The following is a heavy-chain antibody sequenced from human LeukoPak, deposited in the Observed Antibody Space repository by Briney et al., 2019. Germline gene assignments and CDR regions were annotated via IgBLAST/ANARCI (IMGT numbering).Heavy chain of an antibody. CDR3: ARATIFGVVSYYMDV. J-gene: IGHJ6*03. V-gene: IGHV4-59*12. Sequence: NPWETLSLTCTVSGGSISSYYWSWIRQPPGKGLEWIGYIYYSGSTNYNPSLKSRVTISVDTSKNQFSLKLSSVTAADTAVYYCARATIFGVVSYYMDVWGKGTTVTVSS. CDR2: IYYSGST. D-gene: IGHD3-3*01. CDR1: GGSISSYY.